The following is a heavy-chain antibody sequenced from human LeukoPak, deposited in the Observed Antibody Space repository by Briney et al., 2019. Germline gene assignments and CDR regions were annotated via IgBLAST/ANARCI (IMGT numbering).Heavy chain of an antibody. CDR3: AKDLNWNDGRNEY. Sequence: PGGSLRLSCAASGFTFSSYAMSWVRQAPGKGLEWVSTISGSGGNTYYADSVKGRFTISRDNSKNTLYLQMNSLRAEDTAVYYCAKDLNWNDGRNEYWGQGTLVTVSS. CDR1: GFTFSSYA. V-gene: IGHV3-23*01. J-gene: IGHJ4*02. CDR2: ISGSGGNT. D-gene: IGHD1-1*01.